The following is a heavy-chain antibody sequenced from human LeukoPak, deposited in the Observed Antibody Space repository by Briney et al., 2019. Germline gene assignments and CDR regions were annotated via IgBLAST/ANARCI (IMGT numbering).Heavy chain of an antibody. CDR3: ARGPRNYDSSGYYLDYFDY. J-gene: IGHJ4*02. V-gene: IGHV4-61*02. CDR2: IYTSGST. D-gene: IGHD3-22*01. CDR1: GGSISSDSYY. Sequence: PSETLSLTCTASGGSISSDSYYWSWIRQAAGKGLEWIGRIYTSGSTNYNPSLKSRITISVDTSKNQFSLKLSSVAAADTAVYYCARGPRNYDSSGYYLDYFDYWGQGTLVTVAS.